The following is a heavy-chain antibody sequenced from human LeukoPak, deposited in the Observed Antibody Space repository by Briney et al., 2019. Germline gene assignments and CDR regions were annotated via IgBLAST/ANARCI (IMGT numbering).Heavy chain of an antibody. V-gene: IGHV1-2*02. CDR2: INPNSGGT. Sequence: ASVKVSCKASGYTFTGYYMHWVRQAPGQGLEWMGWINPNSGGTNYAQKFQGRVTMTRDTSISTAYMELSRLRSDDTAVYYCARGMNDYGDYSGMEVWGQGTTVTVSS. CDR1: GYTFTGYY. D-gene: IGHD4-17*01. CDR3: ARGMNDYGDYSGMEV. J-gene: IGHJ6*02.